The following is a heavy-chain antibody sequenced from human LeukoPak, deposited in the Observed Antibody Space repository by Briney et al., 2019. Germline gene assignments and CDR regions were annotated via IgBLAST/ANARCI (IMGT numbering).Heavy chain of an antibody. CDR1: GGSISSSSYY. J-gene: IGHJ5*02. CDR2: IYYSGST. CDR3: ARDSEYQLHRWFDP. V-gene: IGHV4-39*07. Sequence: SETLSLTCTVSGGSISSSSYYWGWIRQPSGKGLEWIGSIYYSGSTYYNPSLKSRVTISVDTSKNQFSLRLSSVTAADTAVYYCARDSEYQLHRWFDPWGQGTLVTVSS. D-gene: IGHD2-2*01.